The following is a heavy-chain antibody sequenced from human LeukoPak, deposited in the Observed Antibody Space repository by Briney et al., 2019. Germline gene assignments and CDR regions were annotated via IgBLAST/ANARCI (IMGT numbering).Heavy chain of an antibody. CDR1: GFTFSSYS. CDR2: ISSSSSYI. V-gene: IGHV3-21*01. J-gene: IGHJ3*02. D-gene: IGHD6-13*01. CDR3: ASAVAAAPIDAFDI. Sequence: GGSLRLSCAASGFTFSSYSMNWVRQAPGKGLEWVSPISSSSSYIYYADSVKGRFTISRDNAKNSLYLQMNSLRAEDTAVYYCASAVAAAPIDAFDIWGQGTMVTVSS.